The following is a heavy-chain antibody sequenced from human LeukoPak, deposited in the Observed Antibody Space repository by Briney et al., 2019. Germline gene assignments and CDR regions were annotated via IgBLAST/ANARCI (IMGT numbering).Heavy chain of an antibody. CDR1: GVSIRSRSYY. Sequence: SETLSLTCSLSGVSIRSRSYYWRWIRQTPGKGLEWIGRIYISGSTNYNPSLKSRVTMSVDTSKNQFSLKLSSVTAADTAVYYCARDRGTWKDDGFDYWGQGTLVTVSS. CDR3: ARDRGTWKDDGFDY. V-gene: IGHV4-39*07. CDR2: IYISGST. D-gene: IGHD1-1*01. J-gene: IGHJ4*02.